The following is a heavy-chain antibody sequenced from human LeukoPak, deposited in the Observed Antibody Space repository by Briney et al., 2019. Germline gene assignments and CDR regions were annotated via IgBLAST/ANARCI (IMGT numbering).Heavy chain of an antibody. J-gene: IGHJ6*03. CDR3: ASQLPTYYYGSGSYYNVPYYYYYYMDV. CDR1: GGSISNSRDY. Sequence: SETLSLTCTVSGGSISNSRDYWAWIRQPPGKGLEWIANIYYSGSTYYSPSLKSRVTISVDTSKNQFSLKLSSVTAADTAVYYCASQLPTYYYGSGSYYNVPYYYYYYMDVWGKGTTVTISS. V-gene: IGHV4-39*01. D-gene: IGHD3-10*01. CDR2: IYYSGST.